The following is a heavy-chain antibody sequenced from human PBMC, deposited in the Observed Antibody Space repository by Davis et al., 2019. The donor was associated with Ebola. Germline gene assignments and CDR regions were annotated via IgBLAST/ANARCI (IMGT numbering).Heavy chain of an antibody. D-gene: IGHD3-22*01. CDR3: ARGITMIVVAYYFDY. Sequence: SVKVSCKASGGTFSSYAISWVRQAPGQGLEWMGGIIPIFGTANYAQKFQGRVTITADKSTSTAYMELRSLRSDDTAVYYCARGITMIVVAYYFDYWGQGTLVTVSS. CDR2: IIPIFGTA. V-gene: IGHV1-69*06. J-gene: IGHJ4*02. CDR1: GGTFSSYA.